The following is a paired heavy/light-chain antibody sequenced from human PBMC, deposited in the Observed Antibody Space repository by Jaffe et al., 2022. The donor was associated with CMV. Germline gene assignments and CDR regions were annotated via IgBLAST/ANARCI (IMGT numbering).Light chain of an antibody. V-gene: IGKV3-20*01. CDR3: QHYSSSPSWT. CDR1: QSVSSTY. J-gene: IGKJ1*01. CDR2: GAS. Sequence: DIVLTQSPGALSLSPGERVTVSCRASQSVSSTYLAWYQQKPGQAPRLLIYGASRRATGIPDRFSGSGSGTDFTLSINRLEPEDFAVYFCQHYSSSPSWTFGQGTKVEIK.
Heavy chain of an antibody. J-gene: IGHJ4*02. CDR3: ARDHNTDGFRHFDY. CDR2: INPSGGST. D-gene: IGHD2-8*01. Sequence: QVQLVQSGAEVKKPGASVKVSCKASGYTFTSYYIHWVRQAPGQGLQWMGIINPSGGSTNYAQNFQGRITLTSDTSTTTVYMEVSSLTSDDTAVYFCARDHNTDGFRHFDYWGQGALVTVSS. V-gene: IGHV1-46*01. CDR1: GYTFTSYY.